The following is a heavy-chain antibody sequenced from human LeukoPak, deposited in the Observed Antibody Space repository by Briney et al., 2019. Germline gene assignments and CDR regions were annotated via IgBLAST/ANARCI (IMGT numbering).Heavy chain of an antibody. V-gene: IGHV3-23*01. CDR3: AKDPPLRYPSY. CDR1: GFPLSSHA. D-gene: IGHD3-9*01. CDR2: ISGSGGST. Sequence: GGSLRLSCAASGFPLSSHAMSWVRQAPGKGLEWVSAISGSGGSTYYADSVKGRFTISRDNSKNTLYLQMNSLRAEDTAVYYYAKDPPLRYPSYWGQGTLVTVSS. J-gene: IGHJ1*01.